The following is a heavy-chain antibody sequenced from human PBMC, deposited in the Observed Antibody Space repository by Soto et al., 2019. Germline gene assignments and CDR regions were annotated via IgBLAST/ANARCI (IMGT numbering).Heavy chain of an antibody. CDR3: AKRDFWTLYKTGLAS. D-gene: IGHD3-3*01. Sequence: GGPLRLSCSASGFTFTSYAKLWVREAPGEGVEWVADLSGSDGDTKSADPAKGRLTISIDHFQNMLHLQMNSHRAEDTAGLCGAKRDFWTLYKTGLASWGQGTLVTVSS. J-gene: IGHJ4*02. V-gene: IGHV3-23*01. CDR2: LSGSDGDT. CDR1: GFTFTSYA.